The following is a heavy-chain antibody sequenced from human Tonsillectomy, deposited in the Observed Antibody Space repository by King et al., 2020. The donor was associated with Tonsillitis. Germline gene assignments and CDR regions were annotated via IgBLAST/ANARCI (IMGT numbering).Heavy chain of an antibody. V-gene: IGHV4-39*01. CDR3: ARRSNPYLFDS. Sequence: QLQESGPGLVKPSETLSLSCAVSDGSISSSSYYWGWIRQPPGKGLEWIGSIYYGGSTFYDPSFKSRVTIFVDTSKNQFSLKLSSVTAADTAVYYCARRSNPYLFDSWGQGTLVTVSS. CDR2: IYYGGST. CDR1: DGSISSSSYY. J-gene: IGHJ4*02. D-gene: IGHD4-11*01.